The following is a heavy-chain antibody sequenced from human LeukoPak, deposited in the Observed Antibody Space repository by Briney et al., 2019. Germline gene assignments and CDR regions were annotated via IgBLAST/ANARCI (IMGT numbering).Heavy chain of an antibody. CDR2: IIPILGIA. D-gene: IGHD1-20*01. CDR1: GGTFSSYA. V-gene: IGHV1-69*04. Sequence: GSSVKVSCKASGGTFSSYAISWVRQAPGQGLEWMGRIIPILGIANYAQKFQSGVTITADKSTSTAYMELSSLRSEDTAVYYCARVYNWNVAYFDYWGQGTLVTVSS. CDR3: ARVYNWNVAYFDY. J-gene: IGHJ4*02.